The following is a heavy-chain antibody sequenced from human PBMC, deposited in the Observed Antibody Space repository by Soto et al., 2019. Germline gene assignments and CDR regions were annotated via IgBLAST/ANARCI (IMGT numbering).Heavy chain of an antibody. Sequence: GASVKVSCKVSGYTLTELSMHWVRQAPGKGLEWMGGFDPEDGETIYAQKFQGRVTMTEDTSTDTAYMELSSLRSEDMAVYYCATANVLRFLEWLPRSLGGMDVWGQGTTVTVSS. D-gene: IGHD3-3*01. CDR1: GYTLTELS. CDR3: ATANVLRFLEWLPRSLGGMDV. J-gene: IGHJ6*02. V-gene: IGHV1-24*01. CDR2: FDPEDGET.